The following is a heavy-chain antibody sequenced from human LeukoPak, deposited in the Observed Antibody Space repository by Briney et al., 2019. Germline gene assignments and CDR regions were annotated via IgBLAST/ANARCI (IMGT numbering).Heavy chain of an antibody. V-gene: IGHV4-61*01. CDR2: IYYSGST. J-gene: IGHJ4*02. CDR3: ARVDYYASGFFDY. Sequence: SETLSLTCTVSGGSISSGSYYWSWIRQPPGKGLEWIGYIYYSGSTNYNPSLKSRLTISADTSKNQFSLKLSSVTAADTAVYYCARVDYYASGFFDYWGQGTLVTVSS. CDR1: GGSISSGSYY. D-gene: IGHD3-10*01.